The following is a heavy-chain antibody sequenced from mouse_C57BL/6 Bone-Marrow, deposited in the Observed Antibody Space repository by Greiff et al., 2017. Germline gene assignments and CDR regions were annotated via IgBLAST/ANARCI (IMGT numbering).Heavy chain of an antibody. CDR3: ARGYSNSLAY. J-gene: IGHJ3*01. CDR2: IDPADGNT. Sequence: DVKLVESVAELVRPGASVKLSCTASGFNIKNTYMPWVKQRPEQGLEWIGRIDPADGNTKYAPKFQGKATITADTSSNTAYLQLSSLTSEDTAIYYCARGYSNSLAYWGQGTLVTVSA. V-gene: IGHV14-3*01. D-gene: IGHD2-5*01. CDR1: GFNIKNTY.